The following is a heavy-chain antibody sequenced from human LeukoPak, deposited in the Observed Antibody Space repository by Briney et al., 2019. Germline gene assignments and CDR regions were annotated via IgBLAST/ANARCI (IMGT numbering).Heavy chain of an antibody. Sequence: ASVKVSCKASGYSCTDYDFSWVRQAPGQGLEWLGWVSIYNDNTNYAREFQDRITMTTDISTSTAYMELKSLTSDDTAVYFCAXXGXYXFDSWGXGTLVTVS. CDR3: AXXGXYXFDS. CDR2: VSIYNDNT. J-gene: IGHJ4*01. CDR1: GYSCTDYD. V-gene: IGHV1-18*01.